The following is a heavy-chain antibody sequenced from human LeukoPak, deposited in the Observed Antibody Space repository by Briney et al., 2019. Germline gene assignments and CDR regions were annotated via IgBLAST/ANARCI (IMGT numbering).Heavy chain of an antibody. CDR2: ISPNSGGT. CDR3: VSGGYKLDY. CDR1: GYTFTGHC. V-gene: IGHV1-2*02. Sequence: ASVKVSCKASGYTFTGHCIHWVRQAPGQGPEWMGWISPNSGGTNYAQKFQGRVTMTRDTSITTGYLEVTRLRSDDTAVYFCVSGGYKLDYWGQGTQVTVFS. J-gene: IGHJ4*02. D-gene: IGHD5-24*01.